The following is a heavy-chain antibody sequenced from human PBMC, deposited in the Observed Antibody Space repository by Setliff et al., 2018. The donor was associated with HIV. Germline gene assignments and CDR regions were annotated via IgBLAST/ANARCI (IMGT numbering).Heavy chain of an antibody. J-gene: IGHJ4*02. V-gene: IGHV3-33*01. CDR1: GFTFSSYG. CDR2: IWYDGSNK. CDR3: ARDHDIRSPSANSGYDFDY. Sequence: SLRLSCAASGFTFSSYGMHWVRQAPGKGLEWVAVIWYDGSNKYYADSVKGRFTISRDNSKNTLYLQMNSLRAEDTAVYYCARDHDIRSPSANSGYDFDYWGQGTLVTVSS. D-gene: IGHD5-12*01.